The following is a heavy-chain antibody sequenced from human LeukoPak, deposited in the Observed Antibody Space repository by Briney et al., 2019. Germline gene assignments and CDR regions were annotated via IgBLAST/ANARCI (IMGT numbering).Heavy chain of an antibody. CDR2: ISPSGDIT. D-gene: IGHD3/OR15-3a*01. CDR3: VRDLDWGAFDV. Sequence: PGGTLRLSCAASEFRFSAHGRNWVRQAPGKGLEWISGISPSGDITYYADSVMGRFSISRDNWQSTVSLQMNSLRAEDTALYYCVRDLDWGAFDVWGRGTMVTVSS. CDR1: EFRFSAHG. V-gene: IGHV3-23*01. J-gene: IGHJ3*01.